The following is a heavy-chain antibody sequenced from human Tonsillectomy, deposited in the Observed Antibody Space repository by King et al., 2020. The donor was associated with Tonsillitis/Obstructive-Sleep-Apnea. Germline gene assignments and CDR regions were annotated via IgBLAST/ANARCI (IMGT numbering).Heavy chain of an antibody. D-gene: IGHD3-10*01. Sequence: VQLVESGGDLVKPGGSLRLSCAASGFTFSDFYMSWIRQAPGKGLEWVSYISSSGSAISYAVSVKGRFTISRDNAKNSLYLQMNSLRAEDTAVYYCARSRIAMVRGLIIPYYFDYWGQGTLVTVSS. CDR1: GFTFSDFY. CDR2: ISSSGSAI. V-gene: IGHV3-11*01. CDR3: ARSRIAMVRGLIIPYYFDY. J-gene: IGHJ4*02.